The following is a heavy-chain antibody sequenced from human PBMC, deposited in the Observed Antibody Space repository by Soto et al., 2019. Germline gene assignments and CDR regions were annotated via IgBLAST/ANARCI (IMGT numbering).Heavy chain of an antibody. CDR2: LTGSGTTT. CDR3: ARDLNWAFDH. CDR1: GFTFSSYA. D-gene: IGHD1-1*01. Sequence: PGGSLRLSCAASGFTFSSYAMSWVRQAPGKGLEWVSYLTGSGTTTRYAASVKGRFTLSRDNAKNSLFLDMNSLTDEDTAVYYCARDLNWAFDHWGRGTLVTVSS. J-gene: IGHJ5*02. V-gene: IGHV3-48*02.